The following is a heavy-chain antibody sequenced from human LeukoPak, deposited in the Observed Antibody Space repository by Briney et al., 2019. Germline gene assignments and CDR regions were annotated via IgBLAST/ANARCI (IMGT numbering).Heavy chain of an antibody. D-gene: IGHD6-13*01. J-gene: IGHJ1*01. V-gene: IGHV4-59*01. CDR3: ARGSIAAAGTPPAAEYFQH. CDR1: GGSISSYY. Sequence: SETLSHTCTVSGGSISSYYWSWIRQPPGKGLEWIGYIYYSGSTNYNPSLKSRVTISVDTSKNQFSQKLSSVTAADTAVYYCARGSIAAAGTPPAAEYFQHWGQGTLVTVSS. CDR2: IYYSGST.